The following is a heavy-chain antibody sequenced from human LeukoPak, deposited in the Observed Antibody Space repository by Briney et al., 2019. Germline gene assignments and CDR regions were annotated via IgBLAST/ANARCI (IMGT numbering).Heavy chain of an antibody. Sequence: TSETLSLTCTVSGGSISSYYWSWIRQPPGKGLEWIGEINHSGSTNYNPSLKSRVTISVDTSKNQFSLKLSSVTAADTAVYYCARQGTRYSSSPDGDYWGQGTLVTVSS. D-gene: IGHD6-6*01. CDR3: ARQGTRYSSSPDGDY. V-gene: IGHV4-34*01. J-gene: IGHJ4*02. CDR2: INHSGST. CDR1: GGSISSYY.